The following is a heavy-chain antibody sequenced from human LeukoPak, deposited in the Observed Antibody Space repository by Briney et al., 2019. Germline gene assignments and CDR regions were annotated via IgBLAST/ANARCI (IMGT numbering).Heavy chain of an antibody. CDR1: GGSISSGNYY. J-gene: IGHJ5*02. CDR3: ARDAPRTWFGP. Sequence: SETLSLTCTVSGGSISSGNYYWSWIQQPAGKGLEWIGRIYSSGSTNYNPSLKSRVTISPDTSKNQFSLKLTSVTAADTAVYYCARDAPRTWFGPWGQGTLVTVSS. CDR2: IYSSGST. V-gene: IGHV4-61*02.